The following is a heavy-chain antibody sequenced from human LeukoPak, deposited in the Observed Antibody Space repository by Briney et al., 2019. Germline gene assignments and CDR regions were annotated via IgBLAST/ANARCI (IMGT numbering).Heavy chain of an antibody. D-gene: IGHD4-11*01. V-gene: IGHV3-11*01. CDR2: ISSSGSTI. J-gene: IGHJ6*03. CDR3: ARDLENYSYYMDV. CDR1: GFTFSDYY. Sequence: GRSLRLSCAASGFTFSDYYMSWIRQAPGKGLEWVSYISSSGSTIYYADSVKGRFTISRDNAKNSLYLQMNSLRAEDTAVYYCARDLENYSYYMDVWGKGTTVTVSS.